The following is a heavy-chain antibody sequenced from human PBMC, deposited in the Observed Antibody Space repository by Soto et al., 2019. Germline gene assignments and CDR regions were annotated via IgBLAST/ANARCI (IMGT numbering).Heavy chain of an antibody. V-gene: IGHV4-59*01. CDR1: GGSISSYY. J-gene: IGHJ4*02. Sequence: QVQLQESGPGLVKPSETLSLTCTVSGGSISSYYWNWIRQPPGKRLEWIGYIYYSGSTNYNPSLRSRVTISVDTSQNHFALKRSSVTAAESSVYYCARDPGLGYCTNGVWLGAGFFDYWGQGTLVTVSS. D-gene: IGHD2-8*01. CDR2: IYYSGST. CDR3: ARDPGLGYCTNGVWLGAGFFDY.